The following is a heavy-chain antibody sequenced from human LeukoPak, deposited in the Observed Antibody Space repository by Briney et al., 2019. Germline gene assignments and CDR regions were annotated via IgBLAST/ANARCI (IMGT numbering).Heavy chain of an antibody. CDR2: IYHGGRT. J-gene: IGHJ6*03. CDR1: GGSLSSSDSY. Sequence: PSETLSLTCGVSGGSLSSSDSYWSWIRQPPGEGLEWIGYIYHGGRTYFNPSLESRASISIDRSKNQFSLRLSPVTAADTAVYYCARERVVTTTHYYYYMDVWGKGTTVTVSS. CDR3: ARERVVTTTHYYYYMDV. V-gene: IGHV4-30-2*01. D-gene: IGHD3-22*01.